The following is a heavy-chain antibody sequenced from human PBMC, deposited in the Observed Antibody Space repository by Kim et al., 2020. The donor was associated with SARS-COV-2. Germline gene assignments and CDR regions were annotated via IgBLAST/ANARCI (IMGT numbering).Heavy chain of an antibody. D-gene: IGHD3-22*01. J-gene: IGHJ4*02. Sequence: LKRRVTISVDTLKNQFYLKLSSVTAADTAVYYCARTRITMIVVVTHFDYWGQGTLVTVSS. CDR3: ARTRITMIVVVTHFDY. V-gene: IGHV4-31*02.